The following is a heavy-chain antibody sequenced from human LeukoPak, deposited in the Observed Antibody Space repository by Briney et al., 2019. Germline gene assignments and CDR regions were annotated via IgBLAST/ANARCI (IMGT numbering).Heavy chain of an antibody. Sequence: SETLSLTCSVSGDSISGYYWSWIRQPPGKELEWIAYIHNSGNSNYNPSLKSRVTISVDTSKNQFSLKLSSVTAADTAVYYCASARGIAAVGTNWFDPWGQGTLVTVSS. CDR2: IHNSGNS. CDR3: ASARGIAAVGTNWFDP. D-gene: IGHD6-13*01. V-gene: IGHV4-59*08. CDR1: GDSISGYY. J-gene: IGHJ5*02.